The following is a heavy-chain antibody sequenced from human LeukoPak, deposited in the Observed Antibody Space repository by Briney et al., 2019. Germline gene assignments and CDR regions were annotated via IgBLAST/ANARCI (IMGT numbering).Heavy chain of an antibody. CDR2: ISSSSSTI. J-gene: IGHJ5*02. CDR1: GFTFSSYS. Sequence: GGSLRLSCAASGFTFSSYSMNWVRQAPGKGLEWVSYISSSSSTIYYADSVKGRFTISRDNAKNSLYLQMNSLRAEDTAVYYCARRLPFFWSGYYKVDCWFDPWGQGTLVTVSS. CDR3: ARRLPFFWSGYYKVDCWFDP. V-gene: IGHV3-48*01. D-gene: IGHD3-3*01.